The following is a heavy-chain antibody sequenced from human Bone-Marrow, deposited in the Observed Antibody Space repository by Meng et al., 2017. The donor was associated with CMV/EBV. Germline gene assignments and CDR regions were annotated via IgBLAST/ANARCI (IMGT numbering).Heavy chain of an antibody. V-gene: IGHV3-13*03. CDR2: IGTAGDT. D-gene: IGHD5-18*01. J-gene: IGHJ2*01. CDR1: GFTFSSYD. CDR3: AGATAMVMGYFDL. Sequence: GESLKISCATCGFTFSSYDMHWVRQATGKGLEWVSAIGTAGDTYYPGSVKGQFTISRENAKNSLYLQMNSLRAGDTAVYYCAGATAMVMGYFDLWGRTTLVTVSS.